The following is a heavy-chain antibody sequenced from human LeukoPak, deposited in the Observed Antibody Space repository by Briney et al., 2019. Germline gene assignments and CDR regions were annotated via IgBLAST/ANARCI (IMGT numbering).Heavy chain of an antibody. CDR1: GFTFSNAW. CDR3: ARDLGATHREVGY. J-gene: IGHJ4*02. CDR2: ISRSSDYT. Sequence: KPGGSLRLSCAASGFTFSNAWMSWVRQTPGKGLEWVSSISRSSDYTYYADSVKGRFTISRDNAKNSLYLQMNSLRAEDTALYYCARDLGATHREVGYWGQGTLVTVSS. V-gene: IGHV3-21*04. D-gene: IGHD1-26*01.